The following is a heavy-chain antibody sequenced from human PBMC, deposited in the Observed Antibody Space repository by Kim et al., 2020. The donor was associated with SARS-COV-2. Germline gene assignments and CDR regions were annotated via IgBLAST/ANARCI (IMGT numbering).Heavy chain of an antibody. CDR2: INHSGVT. J-gene: IGHJ6*02. CDR1: GGSFSDYT. Sequence: SETLSLTCAVYGGSFSDYTWSWIRQPPGKGLEWIGEINHSGVTNPSPSLKSRITISVDTSKSQFSLRLKSMTATDTAIYYCARGRAGVVPAPVLGLGPWFDFYAVDVWGRGTPVAVSS. V-gene: IGHV4-34*01. CDR3: ARGRAGVVPAPVLGLGPWFDFYAVDV. D-gene: IGHD2-2*02.